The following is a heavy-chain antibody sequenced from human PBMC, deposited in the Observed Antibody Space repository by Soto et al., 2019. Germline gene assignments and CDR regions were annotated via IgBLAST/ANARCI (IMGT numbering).Heavy chain of an antibody. J-gene: IGHJ6*03. D-gene: IGHD2-15*01. V-gene: IGHV3-23*01. Sequence: EVQLLESGGGLVQPGGSLRLSCAASGFTFSSYAMSWVRQAPGKGLEWVSAISGSGGSTYYADSVKGRFTISRDNSKNTLYLQMNSLRAEDTAVYYCAKSPVPHLLGLFYYYYYMDVWGKGTTVTVSS. CDR2: ISGSGGST. CDR1: GFTFSSYA. CDR3: AKSPVPHLLGLFYYYYYMDV.